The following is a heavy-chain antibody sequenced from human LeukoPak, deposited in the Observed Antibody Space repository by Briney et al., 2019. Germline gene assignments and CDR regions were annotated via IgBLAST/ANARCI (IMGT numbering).Heavy chain of an antibody. Sequence: PGGSLRLSCAASGFTFSSYGMHWVRQAPGKGLEGGAVIWYDGSNKYYADSVKGRFTISRDNSKNTLYLQMNSLRAEDTAVYYCARDGFLYSSSWYLAFDIWGQGTMVTVSS. CDR1: GFTFSSYG. CDR3: ARDGFLYSSSWYLAFDI. J-gene: IGHJ3*02. CDR2: IWYDGSNK. D-gene: IGHD6-13*01. V-gene: IGHV3-33*01.